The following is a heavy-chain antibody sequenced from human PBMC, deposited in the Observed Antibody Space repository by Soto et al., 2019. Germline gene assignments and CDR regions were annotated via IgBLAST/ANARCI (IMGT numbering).Heavy chain of an antibody. V-gene: IGHV1-24*01. CDR2: FDPEEGET. CDR3: TVAHGGTYSGWFEP. CDR1: GHTLTELS. Sequence: QVHLVQSGAEVKKPGASVKVSCKVSGHTLTELSIHWVRHVPGKGFECMGGFDPEEGETVYAQNFQGRITMTDDTSTETSYMELSSLTSEDTAVYYCTVAHGGTYSGWFEPWGQGNLVTVSA. D-gene: IGHD1-26*01. J-gene: IGHJ5*02.